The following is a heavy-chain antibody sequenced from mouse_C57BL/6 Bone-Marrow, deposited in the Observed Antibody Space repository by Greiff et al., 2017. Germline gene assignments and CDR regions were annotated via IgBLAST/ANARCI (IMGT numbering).Heavy chain of an antibody. Sequence: QVQLQQPGAELVKPGASVKLSCKASGYTFTSYWMHWVKQRPGRGLEWIGRIDPNSGGTKYNEKFKSKATLTVDKPSSTAYMQLSSLTSEDSAVYDCARGDSYGSSSYWYFDVWGTGTTVTVSS. CDR3: ARGDSYGSSSYWYFDV. CDR1: GYTFTSYW. J-gene: IGHJ1*03. D-gene: IGHD1-1*01. CDR2: IDPNSGGT. V-gene: IGHV1-72*01.